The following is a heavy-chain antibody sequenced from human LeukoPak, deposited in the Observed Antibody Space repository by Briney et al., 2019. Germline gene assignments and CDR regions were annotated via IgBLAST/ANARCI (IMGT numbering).Heavy chain of an antibody. CDR1: GFTLNRYW. J-gene: IGHJ5*02. D-gene: IGHD3-16*01. CDR3: ARLLGESTIYDL. Sequence: PGGSLRLSCAGSGFTLNRYWTSWVRQAAGKGLEWVASIKQNGNEKHYVDSVKGRFIISRDYAENSVSLQMNSLRDEDTAIYYCARLLGESTIYDLWGQGTLVTVSS. V-gene: IGHV3-7*01. CDR2: IKQNGNEK.